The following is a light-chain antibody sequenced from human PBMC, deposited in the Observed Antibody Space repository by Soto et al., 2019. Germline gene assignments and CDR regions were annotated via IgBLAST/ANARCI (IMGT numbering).Light chain of an antibody. J-gene: IGKJ1*01. CDR2: DAS. V-gene: IGKV1-5*01. CDR1: QTISSW. CDR3: QPYNSFSGT. Sequence: DIQMTQSPSTLSASVGDRVPINCRASQTISSWLAWYQQKPGKAPKLLIYDASSLESGVPSRFSGRGSGTQFTLTISSLQPDDFATYYCQPYNSFSGTFGPGTKVDI.